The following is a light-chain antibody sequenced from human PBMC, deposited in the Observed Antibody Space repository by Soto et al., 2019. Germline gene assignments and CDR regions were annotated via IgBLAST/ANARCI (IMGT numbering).Light chain of an antibody. V-gene: IGKV1-5*01. J-gene: IGKJ4*01. CDR2: DAS. CDR1: ETINTW. Sequence: DIQMTQSPSSLSVSVGDRVTITCRASETINTWLAWYQQKPGKAPKILIYDASKLERGVPSRLSGSGSGAEFTLTISSLQPDDLGPYYCQQYSSYPLTLGGGTKVDIK. CDR3: QQYSSYPLT.